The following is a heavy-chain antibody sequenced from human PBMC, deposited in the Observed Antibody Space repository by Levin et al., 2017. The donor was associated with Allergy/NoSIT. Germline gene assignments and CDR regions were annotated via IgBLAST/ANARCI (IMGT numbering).Heavy chain of an antibody. J-gene: IGHJ6*02. CDR1: GFTFDDYA. V-gene: IGHV3-9*01. CDR2: ISWNSGSI. D-gene: IGHD2-2*01. CDR3: AKDLSSSPYYYYGMDV. Sequence: GGSLRLSCAASGFTFDDYAMHWVRQAPGKGLEWVSGISWNSGSIGYADSVKGRFTISRDNAKNSLYLQMNSLRAEDTALYYCAKDLSSSPYYYYGMDVWGQGTTVTVSS.